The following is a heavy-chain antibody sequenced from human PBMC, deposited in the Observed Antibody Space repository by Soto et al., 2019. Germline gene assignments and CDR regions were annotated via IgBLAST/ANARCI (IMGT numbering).Heavy chain of an antibody. D-gene: IGHD4-17*01. J-gene: IGHJ4*02. CDR3: ARGSGIFDYGAPADY. V-gene: IGHV3-21*01. CDR2: ISSSSYI. CDR1: GFTFSSYS. Sequence: GGSLRLSCAASGFTFSSYSMNWVRQAPGKGLEWVSSISSSSYIYYADSVKGRFTISRDNAKNSLYLQMNSLRAEDTAVYYCARGSGIFDYGAPADYWGQGTLVTVSS.